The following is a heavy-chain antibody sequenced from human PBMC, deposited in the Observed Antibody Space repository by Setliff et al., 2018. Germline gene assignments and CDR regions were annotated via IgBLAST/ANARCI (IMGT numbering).Heavy chain of an antibody. Sequence: ASVKVSCKTSGYSFGDYIISWVRQAPGGGLEWVGWISGHSSNAYYAPSLQDRVTLTIDTSTSTAFMEMRSLRPDDTAVYYCARLSWNGLRYYGLDVWGQGTTVTVSS. CDR3: ARLSWNGLRYYGLDV. CDR2: ISGHSSNA. CDR1: GYSFGDYI. V-gene: IGHV1-18*04. J-gene: IGHJ6*02. D-gene: IGHD3-3*01.